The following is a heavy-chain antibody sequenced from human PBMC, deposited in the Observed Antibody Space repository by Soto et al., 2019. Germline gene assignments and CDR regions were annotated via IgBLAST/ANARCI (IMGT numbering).Heavy chain of an antibody. CDR3: ATVSTVWFGAYYYGMDV. CDR1: GYTFTSYG. V-gene: IGHV1-18*01. CDR2: ISAYNGNT. Sequence: QVQLVQSGAEVKKPGASVKVSCKASGYTFTSYGINWVRQGPGPGLEWVGWISAYNGNTNYAPKLQGRDTMPTDTAMTTDYMELRCLRAGVTAVYYCATVSTVWFGAYYYGMDVWCQGTTVTVS. J-gene: IGHJ6*02. D-gene: IGHD3-10*01.